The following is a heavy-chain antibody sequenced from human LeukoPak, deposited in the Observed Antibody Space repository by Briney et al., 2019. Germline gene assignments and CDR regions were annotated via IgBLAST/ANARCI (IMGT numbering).Heavy chain of an antibody. CDR3: TTDTWYSAGH. Sequence: GGSLILSCTASGFIFSGSWMAWIRQAPGKVLEWVAIIKKDGSEKYYVDSMKGRFTISRDNAKNSLCLQMNSLRAEDTAIYYCTTDTWYSAGHWGQGTLVTVSS. V-gene: IGHV3-7*03. CDR2: IKKDGSEK. CDR1: GFIFSGSW. D-gene: IGHD2-15*01. J-gene: IGHJ4*02.